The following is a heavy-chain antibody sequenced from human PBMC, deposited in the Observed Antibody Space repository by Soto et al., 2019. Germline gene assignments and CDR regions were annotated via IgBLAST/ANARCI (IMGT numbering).Heavy chain of an antibody. V-gene: IGHV1-8*01. Sequence: ASVKVSCKASGYTFTSYDINWVRQATGQGLEWMGWMNPNSGNTGYAQKFQGRVTMTRNTSISTAYMELSSLRSEDTAVYYCARDQPAAKNWFDTWGQGTLVTVSS. J-gene: IGHJ5*02. CDR2: MNPNSGNT. CDR1: GYTFTSYD. D-gene: IGHD2-2*01. CDR3: ARDQPAAKNWFDT.